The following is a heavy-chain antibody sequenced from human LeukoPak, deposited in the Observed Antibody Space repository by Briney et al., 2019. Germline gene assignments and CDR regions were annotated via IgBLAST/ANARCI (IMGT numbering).Heavy chain of an antibody. Sequence: GGSLRLSCAASGFRFSNYAMTWVRQAPRKGLEWVSGSSDSGGSTYYADSVKGRFTISRDNSKNTLFLQVNSRRAEDTAVYYCARDAGGTYCSSTSCPIDYWGQGPLVTVSS. CDR3: ARDAGGTYCSSTSCPIDY. V-gene: IGHV3-23*01. D-gene: IGHD2-2*01. CDR2: SSDSGGST. J-gene: IGHJ4*02. CDR1: GFRFSNYA.